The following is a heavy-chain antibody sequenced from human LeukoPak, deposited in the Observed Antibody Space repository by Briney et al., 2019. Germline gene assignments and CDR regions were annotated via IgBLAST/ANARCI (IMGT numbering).Heavy chain of an antibody. D-gene: IGHD3-9*01. CDR1: GFTFDDYG. CDR3: ARVKGDILGWDAFDI. V-gene: IGHV3-20*04. Sequence: GGSLRLSCAASGFTFDDYGMSWVRQAPGKGLEWVSGINWNGGSTGYADSVKGRFTISRDNAKNSLYLQMNSLRAVDTALYYCARVKGDILGWDAFDIWGQGTMVTVSS. CDR2: INWNGGST. J-gene: IGHJ3*02.